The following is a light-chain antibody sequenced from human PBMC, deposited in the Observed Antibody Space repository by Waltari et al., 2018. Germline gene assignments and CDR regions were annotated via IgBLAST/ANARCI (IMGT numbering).Light chain of an antibody. Sequence: SSELTQDPAVSVALGQTVRITCQGASLRASYASWYQQKSGQAPILVLFGKNTRPSGIPDRVSGYNSETTTSLTITGAQAEDEADYYCSSRDSSASHVLFAGGTKLTVL. CDR3: SSRDSSASHVL. J-gene: IGLJ2*01. V-gene: IGLV3-19*01. CDR2: GKN. CDR1: SLRASY.